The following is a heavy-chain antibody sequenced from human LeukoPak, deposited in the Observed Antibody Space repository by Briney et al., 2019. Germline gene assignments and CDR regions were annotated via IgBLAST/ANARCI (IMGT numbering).Heavy chain of an antibody. Sequence: GRSLRLSCAASGFTFSSYGMHWVRQAPGKGLEWVAVISYDGSNKYYADSVKGRFTISRDNSKNTLYLQMNSLRAEDTAVYYCHFNYYDRSGYQFDYWGQGTLVTVSS. CDR2: ISYDGSNK. V-gene: IGHV3-30*03. CDR1: GFTFSSYG. CDR3: HFNYYDRSGYQFDY. J-gene: IGHJ4*02. D-gene: IGHD3-22*01.